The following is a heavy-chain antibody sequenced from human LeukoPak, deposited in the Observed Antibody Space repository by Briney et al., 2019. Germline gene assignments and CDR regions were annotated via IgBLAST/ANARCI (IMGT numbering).Heavy chain of an antibody. Sequence: GGSLRLSCAGSGFTFSHYSMNWVRQAPGKGLEGVSCISSSSSCIYYADSVKGRFTISRGNAKNSLYLQMNSLRAEDAAVYYCAKPSCSSTSCYPNPSHCDYGMDVRGQGTPVTVS. V-gene: IGHV3-21*01. J-gene: IGHJ6*02. CDR3: AKPSCSSTSCYPNPSHCDYGMDV. CDR1: GFTFSHYS. CDR2: ISSSSSCI. D-gene: IGHD2-2*01.